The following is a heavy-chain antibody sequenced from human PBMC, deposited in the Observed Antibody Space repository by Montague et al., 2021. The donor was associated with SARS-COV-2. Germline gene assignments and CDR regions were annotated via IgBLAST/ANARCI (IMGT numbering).Heavy chain of an antibody. CDR2: INHSGSA. J-gene: IGHJ4*02. CDR1: GGSFSGYY. CDR3: AKLPSSIRIFGVVQGYYFDA. V-gene: IGHV4-34*01. D-gene: IGHD3-3*01. Sequence: SETLSLTCAVYGGSFSGYYWTWIRQPPGKGLEWIGEINHSGSANYNPSLKSRVTISVDTSKNQFSLRLSSVTAADTAVYYCAKLPSSIRIFGVVQGYYFDAGGKETRVPVPS.